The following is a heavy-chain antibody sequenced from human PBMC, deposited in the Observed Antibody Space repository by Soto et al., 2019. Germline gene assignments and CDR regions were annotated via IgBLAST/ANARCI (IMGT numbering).Heavy chain of an antibody. CDR3: ARERKLMKSAFDI. V-gene: IGHV4-31*03. CDR2: IYYSGST. Sequence: SETLSLTCTVSGGSISSCGYYWSWLRQHPGKDLEWIGYIYYSGSTYYNPSLQSRVTISVDTSKNQFSLKLSSVTAAATAVYYCARERKLMKSAFDIWGQGTMVTVSS. CDR1: GGSISSCGYY. J-gene: IGHJ3*02. D-gene: IGHD3-16*01.